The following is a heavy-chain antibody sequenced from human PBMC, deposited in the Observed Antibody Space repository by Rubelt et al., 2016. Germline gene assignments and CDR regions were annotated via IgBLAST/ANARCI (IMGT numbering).Heavy chain of an antibody. CDR3: ARDSGSYTMGPCVG. J-gene: IGHJ4*02. D-gene: IGHD1-26*01. CDR2: ISSSSSTI. Sequence: EVQLVGSGGGLVQPGGSLRLSCAASGFTFSSYSMNWVRQAPGKGLEWVSYISSSSSTIYYADSVKGRFTISRDNAKNSLYLQMNSLRAEDTAVYDCARDSGSYTMGPCVGWGQGTLVTVSS. V-gene: IGHV3-48*04. CDR1: GFTFSSYS.